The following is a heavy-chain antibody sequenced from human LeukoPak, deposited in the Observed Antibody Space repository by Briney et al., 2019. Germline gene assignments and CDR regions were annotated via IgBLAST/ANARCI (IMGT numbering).Heavy chain of an antibody. V-gene: IGHV3-30*02. Sequence: QTGGSLRLSCAASGFTFSSYGMHWVRQAPGKGLEWVAFIRYDGSNKYYADSVKGRFTISRDNSKNSLYLQMNSLRAEDTAVYYCARDHRVVTAILDYWGQGTLVTVSS. CDR1: GFTFSSYG. CDR2: IRYDGSNK. D-gene: IGHD2-21*02. J-gene: IGHJ4*02. CDR3: ARDHRVVTAILDY.